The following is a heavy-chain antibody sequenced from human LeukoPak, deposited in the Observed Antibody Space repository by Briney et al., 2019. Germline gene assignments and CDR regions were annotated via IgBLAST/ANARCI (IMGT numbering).Heavy chain of an antibody. D-gene: IGHD1-26*01. J-gene: IGHJ3*02. Sequence: GASVKVSCKASGYTFTSYGISWVRQAPGQGLEWMGWISAYNGNTNYAQKLQGRVTMTTDTSTSTAYMELRSLRSDDTAVYYCARELTRWRELLGQDAFDIWGQGTMVTVSS. CDR3: ARELTRWRELLGQDAFDI. V-gene: IGHV1-18*01. CDR1: GYTFTSYG. CDR2: ISAYNGNT.